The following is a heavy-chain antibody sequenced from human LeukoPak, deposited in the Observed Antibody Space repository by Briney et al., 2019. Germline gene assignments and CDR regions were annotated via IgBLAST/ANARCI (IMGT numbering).Heavy chain of an antibody. Sequence: PSKTLSLTCAVYGGSFSGYYWSWIRQPPGKGLEWIGEINHSGSTYYNPSLKSRVTISVDTSKNQFSLKLSSVTAADTAVYYCARAPRWLQFTHFDYWGQGTLVTVSS. CDR1: GGSFSGYY. CDR2: INHSGST. V-gene: IGHV4-34*01. D-gene: IGHD5-24*01. J-gene: IGHJ4*02. CDR3: ARAPRWLQFTHFDY.